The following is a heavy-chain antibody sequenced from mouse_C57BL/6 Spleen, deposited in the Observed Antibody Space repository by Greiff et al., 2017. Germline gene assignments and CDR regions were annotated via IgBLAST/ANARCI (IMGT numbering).Heavy chain of an antibody. Sequence: VQLQQSGPELVKPGASVKISCKASGYTFTDYYMNWVKQSHGKSLEWIGDVNPNNGGTSYNQKFKGKATLTVDKSSSTAYMELRSLTSEDSAVYYCARVGDYFDYWGQGTTLTVSS. V-gene: IGHV1-26*01. J-gene: IGHJ2*01. CDR3: ARVGDYFDY. CDR1: GYTFTDYY. CDR2: VNPNNGGT.